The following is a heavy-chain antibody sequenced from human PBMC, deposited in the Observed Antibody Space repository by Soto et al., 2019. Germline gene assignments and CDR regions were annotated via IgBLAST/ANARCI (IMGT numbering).Heavy chain of an antibody. CDR3: AHRGSGSYPWYFDL. Sequence: QITLKESGPTLVKPTQTLTLTCTFSGFSLSTSGVGVGWIRQPPGKALEWLALIYWDDGKRYSPSLKSRLTITKDTSKNQVVLTMTNMDPVDTATYYCAHRGSGSYPWYFDLWGRGTLVTVSS. CDR2: IYWDDGK. CDR1: GFSLSTSGVG. J-gene: IGHJ2*01. D-gene: IGHD1-26*01. V-gene: IGHV2-5*02.